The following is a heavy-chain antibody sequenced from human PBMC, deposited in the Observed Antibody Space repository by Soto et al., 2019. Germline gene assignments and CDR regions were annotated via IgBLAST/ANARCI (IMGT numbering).Heavy chain of an antibody. CDR3: AREGGLLNLFDP. CDR1: GFTFSSYS. Sequence: EVQLVESGGGLVQPGGSLRLSCAASGFTFSSYSMNWDRQAPGKGLERVSYISSSSSTIYYADSVKGRFTISRDHAKNSLYLQMNSLRDEDTAVYYCAREGGLLNLFDPWGQGTLVSVSS. J-gene: IGHJ5*02. V-gene: IGHV3-48*02. CDR2: ISSSSSTI.